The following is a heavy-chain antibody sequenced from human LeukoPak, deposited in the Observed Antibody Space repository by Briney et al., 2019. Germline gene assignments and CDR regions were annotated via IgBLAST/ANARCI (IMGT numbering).Heavy chain of an antibody. CDR2: INGDGSST. J-gene: IGHJ5*02. CDR1: GFTLSYYW. CDR3: TRDPRNKGFDP. Sequence: GGSLRLSCAASGFTLSYYWMHWVRQAPGKGLVWVSCINGDGSSTNCEGSVKGRFTISRDNAKNPLYLEMNSLRAEDTAVYYCTRDPRNKGFDPWGQGTLVTVSS. D-gene: IGHD1/OR15-1a*01. V-gene: IGHV3-74*01.